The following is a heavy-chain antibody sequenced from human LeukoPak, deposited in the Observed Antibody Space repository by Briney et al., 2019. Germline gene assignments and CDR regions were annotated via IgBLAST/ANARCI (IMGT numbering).Heavy chain of an antibody. D-gene: IGHD2-15*01. CDR3: AKRSCSGGSCNFDY. J-gene: IGHJ4*02. CDR2: IGDSGGAT. V-gene: IGHV3-23*01. CDR1: GFTFSSYA. Sequence: GGSLRLSCAASGFTFSSYAMSWVRQATGKGLEWVSAIGDSGGATNYADSVKGRFTISRDNSKNTLYLQMSSLRAEDTAVYYCAKRSCSGGSCNFDYWGQGTLVTVSS.